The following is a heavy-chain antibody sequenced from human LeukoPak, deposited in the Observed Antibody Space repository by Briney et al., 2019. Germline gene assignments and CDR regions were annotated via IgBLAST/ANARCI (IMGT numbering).Heavy chain of an antibody. J-gene: IGHJ4*02. CDR3: ARDWKDDSIGIYYFDY. CDR2: XNPSGGST. D-gene: IGHD1-1*01. Sequence: VKXSCKAXXXXXXXXXMHXXRXAPGXXVXXXXXXNPSGGSTSYAQKFQGRVTMTRDTSTSTVYMELSSLRSEDTAVYYCARDWKDDSIGIYYFDYWGQGTLVTVSS. V-gene: IGHV1-46*01. CDR1: XXXXXXXX.